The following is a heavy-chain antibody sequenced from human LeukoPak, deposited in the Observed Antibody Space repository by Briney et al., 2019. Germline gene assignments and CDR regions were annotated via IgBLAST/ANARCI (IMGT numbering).Heavy chain of an antibody. Sequence: SETLSLTCSVSGASILSHYWSWIRQPPGEGLEWIGYIYYSGDTNYNPSLKSRVTISQDTSKNQFSLKLTSVTAADTAVYYWARDNSAVAFDYWGQGTLVTVSS. V-gene: IGHV4-59*11. CDR1: GASILSHY. CDR3: ARDNSAVAFDY. CDR2: IYYSGDT. D-gene: IGHD6-19*01. J-gene: IGHJ4*02.